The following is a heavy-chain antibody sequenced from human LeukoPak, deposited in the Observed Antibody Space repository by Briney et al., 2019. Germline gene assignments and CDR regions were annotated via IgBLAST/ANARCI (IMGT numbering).Heavy chain of an antibody. J-gene: IGHJ4*02. D-gene: IGHD2/OR15-2a*01. V-gene: IGHV1-2*02. CDR2: IGPHSTFT. CDR3: VREGEGPLSKDFDY. Sequence: ASMKVSCKSSGFTFTDHYIHWVRQGPGQGLEWMGYIGPHSTFTSSPQEFQGRVTMTRDASMSTAYMELTRLTSDDTAVYYCVREGEGPLSKDFDYWGQGTLVTVYS. CDR1: GFTFTDHY.